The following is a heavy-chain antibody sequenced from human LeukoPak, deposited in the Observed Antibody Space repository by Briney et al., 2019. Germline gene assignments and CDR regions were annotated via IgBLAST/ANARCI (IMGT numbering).Heavy chain of an antibody. CDR1: GGSFSGYY. V-gene: IGHV4-34*01. CDR2: INHSGST. J-gene: IGHJ5*02. D-gene: IGHD5-18*01. CDR3: ARGQSSGYSYGYSIAVAGTLGNWFDP. Sequence: SETLSFTCAVYGGSFSGYYWSWIRQPPGKGLEWIGEINHSGSTNYNPSLKSRVTISVDTSKNQFSLKLSSVTAADTAVYYCARGQSSGYSYGYSIAVAGTLGNWFDPWGQGTLVTVSS.